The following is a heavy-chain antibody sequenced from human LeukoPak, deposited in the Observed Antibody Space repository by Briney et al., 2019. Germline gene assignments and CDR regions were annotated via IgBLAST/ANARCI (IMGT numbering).Heavy chain of an antibody. CDR1: GFTFSSYS. CDR3: ARDRHHRFGELFP. V-gene: IGHV3-21*01. J-gene: IGHJ4*02. D-gene: IGHD3-10*01. CDR2: ISSSSSYI. Sequence: GGSLRLSCAASGFTFSSYSMNWVRQAPGKGLEWVSSISSSSSYIYHADSVKGRFTISRDNAKNSLHLQMNSLRAEDTAVYYCARDRHHRFGELFPWGQGTRVTVSS.